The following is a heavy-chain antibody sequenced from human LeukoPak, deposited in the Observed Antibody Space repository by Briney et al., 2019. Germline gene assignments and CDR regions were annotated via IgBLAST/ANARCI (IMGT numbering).Heavy chain of an antibody. Sequence: GGSLRLSCGASGFTFSSYTMNWVRQAPGKGLEWVSYISRSGSTKYYAESVKGRFTISRDNAKNSLYLQMNTLGAEDTAVYYCARGASDTSGPKYWVWGTRVTVSA. D-gene: IGHD6-19*01. V-gene: IGHV3-48*01. J-gene: IGHJ4*02. CDR2: ISRSGSTK. CDR3: ARGASDTSGPKY. CDR1: GFTFSSYT.